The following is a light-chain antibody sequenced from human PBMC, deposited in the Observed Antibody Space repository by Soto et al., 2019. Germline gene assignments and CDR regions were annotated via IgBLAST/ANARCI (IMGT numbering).Light chain of an antibody. CDR1: QSISNNY. CDR2: GAS. J-gene: IGKJ1*01. CDR3: QQYGSSGT. V-gene: IGKV3-20*01. Sequence: EIVLTQSPGTLSLSPGERATLSCRASQSISNNYLALYQQKPGQAPRLLIYGASIRATGISDRFSGSGSGTVFTLTISRLEPEDFAVYYCQQYGSSGTFGQGTKVEIK.